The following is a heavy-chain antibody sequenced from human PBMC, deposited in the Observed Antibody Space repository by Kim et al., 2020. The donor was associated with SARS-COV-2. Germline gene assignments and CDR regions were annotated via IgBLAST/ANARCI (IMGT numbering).Heavy chain of an antibody. CDR2: ISGSGGST. D-gene: IGHD2-2*01. J-gene: IGHJ5*02. CDR3: AKAQYCSSTSCPSRNPGWFDP. Sequence: GGSLRLSCAASGFTFSSYAMSWVRQAPGKGLEWVSAISGSGGSTYYADSVKGRFTISRDNSKNTLYLQMNSLRAEDTAVYYCAKAQYCSSTSCPSRNPGWFDPWGQEPWSPSPQ. CDR1: GFTFSSYA. V-gene: IGHV3-23*01.